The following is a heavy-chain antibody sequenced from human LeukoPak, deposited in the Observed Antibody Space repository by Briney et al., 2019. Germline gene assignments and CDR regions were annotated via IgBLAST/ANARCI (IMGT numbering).Heavy chain of an antibody. D-gene: IGHD6-19*01. V-gene: IGHV3-48*03. Sequence: GGSLRLSCAASGFTFSSYEMNWVRQAPGKGLEWVSYISSSGSTIYYADSVKGRFTISRDNAKNSLYLQMNSLRAEDTAVYYCARRLYSSGWYVLPGYWGQGTLVTVSS. J-gene: IGHJ4*02. CDR2: ISSSGSTI. CDR3: ARRLYSSGWYVLPGY. CDR1: GFTFSSYE.